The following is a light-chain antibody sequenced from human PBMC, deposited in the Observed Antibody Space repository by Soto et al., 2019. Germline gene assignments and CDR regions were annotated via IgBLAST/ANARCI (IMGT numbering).Light chain of an antibody. J-gene: IGLJ1*01. CDR1: SSDVGAYNY. CDR2: QVT. CDR3: SSKAGNTSYV. V-gene: IGLV2-8*01. Sequence: QSVLTQPPSASGSPGQSVTISCTGTSSDVGAYNYVSWYQQHPGKAPKLLLYQVTKRPSGVPDRFSASKSGNTASLTVSGLQAEDEADYYCSSKAGNTSYVFGTGTKVTVL.